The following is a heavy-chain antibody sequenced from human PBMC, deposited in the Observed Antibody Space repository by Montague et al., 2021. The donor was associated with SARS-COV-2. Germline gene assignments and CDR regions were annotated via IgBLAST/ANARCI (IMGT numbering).Heavy chain of an antibody. D-gene: IGHD3-9*01. V-gene: IGHV4-39*01. J-gene: IGHJ6*02. CDR1: GGSISSSSYY. Sequence: SETLSLTCTVSGGSISSSSYYWGWIRQPPGKGLEWIGSIYYSGSTYYNPSLKSRVTISVDTSKNQFSLKLSSVTAADTAMYYCARLSKTGCPPLYYYYGMDVWGQGTTVTVSS. CDR3: ARLSKTGCPPLYYYYGMDV. CDR2: IYYSGST.